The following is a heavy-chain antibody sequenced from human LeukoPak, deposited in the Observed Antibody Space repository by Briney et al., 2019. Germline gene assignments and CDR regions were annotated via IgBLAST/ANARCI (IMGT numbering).Heavy chain of an antibody. D-gene: IGHD6-19*01. CDR3: VKGMASGWGYYCYYGMDV. V-gene: IGHV3-23*01. CDR1: GFTFSTYA. Sequence: PGGSLRLSCAASGFTFSTYAMGWVRQAPGKGLEWVSAISGHGSNTYYADSVKGRFTVSRDNSKNTLYLQMNSLRVEDTAVYYCVKGMASGWGYYCYYGMDVWGQGTTVTVSS. CDR2: ISGHGSNT. J-gene: IGHJ6*02.